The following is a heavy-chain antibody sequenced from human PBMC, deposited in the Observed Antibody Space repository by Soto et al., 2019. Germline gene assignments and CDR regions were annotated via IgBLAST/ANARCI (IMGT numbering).Heavy chain of an antibody. D-gene: IGHD2-2*01. V-gene: IGHV1-69*12. CDR2: IIPIFGTA. CDR3: VGNIVLVPAASEVYYYYGMDV. J-gene: IGHJ6*02. Sequence: QVQLVQSGAEVKKPGSSVKVSCKASGGTFSSYAISWVRQAPGQGLEWMGGIIPIFGTANYAQKFQGRVTITADEATSTAYTELTSRRSEDAAVYYCVGNIVLVPAASEVYYYYGMDVWGQGTTVTVSS. CDR1: GGTFSSYA.